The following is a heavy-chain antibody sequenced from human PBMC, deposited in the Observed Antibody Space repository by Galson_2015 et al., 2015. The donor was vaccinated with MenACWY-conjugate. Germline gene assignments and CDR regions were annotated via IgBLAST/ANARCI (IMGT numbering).Heavy chain of an antibody. CDR3: ATYCSSPSCYAKGAY. Sequence: SLRLSCAASGFTFSRYWMHWVRQSPEKGLVWVSRINSDGSAAVYADSVKGRFTISRDNAKNTLFPQMNSLRVEDTALYYCATYCSSPSCYAKGAYWGQGTQVTVSS. CDR2: INSDGSAA. V-gene: IGHV3-74*01. J-gene: IGHJ4*02. CDR1: GFTFSRYW. D-gene: IGHD2-2*01.